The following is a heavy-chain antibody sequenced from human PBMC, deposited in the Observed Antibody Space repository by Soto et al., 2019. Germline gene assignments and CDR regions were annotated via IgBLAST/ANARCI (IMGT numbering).Heavy chain of an antibody. V-gene: IGHV3-30*03. D-gene: IGHD1-1*01. J-gene: IGHJ6*02. Sequence: QVQLVESGGGVVQPGRSLRLSCVASGFTFSSYGMHWVRQAPGKGLEWVALISYDGSNKYYADSVKGRFTISRDNSKNTLYLQMNSLRSEDTAVYYCSSTISCLKGTHYYGIDVWGQGTTVTVSS. CDR1: GFTFSSYG. CDR3: SSTISCLKGTHYYGIDV. CDR2: ISYDGSNK.